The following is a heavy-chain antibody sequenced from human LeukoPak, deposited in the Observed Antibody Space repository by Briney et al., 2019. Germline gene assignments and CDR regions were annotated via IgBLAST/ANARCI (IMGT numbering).Heavy chain of an antibody. J-gene: IGHJ3*02. Sequence: SETLSLTCTVSGYSISRGYSWGWIRQPPGKGLEWIGNIYHSGSTNYSPSLKSRVTISVDTSKNQFSLKLSSVTATDTAVYYCARDIVRGEDAFDIWGQGTMVTVSS. CDR2: IYHSGST. V-gene: IGHV4-38-2*02. CDR3: ARDIVRGEDAFDI. D-gene: IGHD3-10*01. CDR1: GYSISRGYS.